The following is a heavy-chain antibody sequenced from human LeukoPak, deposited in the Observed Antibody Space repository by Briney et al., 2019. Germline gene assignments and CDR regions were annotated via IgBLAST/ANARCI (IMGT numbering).Heavy chain of an antibody. CDR2: IGGSGGDT. CDR1: RFTFSTYA. D-gene: IGHD3/OR15-3a*01. Sequence: GGSLRLSCVVSRFTFSTYAMSWVRQAPGKGLEWVSGIGGSGGDTFYADSVRGRFTVSRDNSKNTLFLQIDSLRTEDSAVYYCVPLGGLGYYQYGMDVWGRGTTVTVSS. J-gene: IGHJ6*02. V-gene: IGHV3-23*01. CDR3: VPLGGLGYYQYGMDV.